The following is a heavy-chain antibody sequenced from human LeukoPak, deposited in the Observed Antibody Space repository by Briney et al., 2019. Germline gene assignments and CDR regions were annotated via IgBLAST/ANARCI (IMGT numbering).Heavy chain of an antibody. CDR3: ARRYYDFLSDLYGMDV. D-gene: IGHD3-3*01. CDR2: INTNTGNP. J-gene: IGHJ6*02. Sequence: ASVKVSCKSSGYSFTSYAMNRVRQAPGQGLEWMGWINTNTGNPTYAQGFTGRFVFSLDTSVSTAYLQISSLKAEDTAMYYCARRYYDFLSDLYGMDVWGQGTTVTVSS. V-gene: IGHV7-4-1*02. CDR1: GYSFTSYA.